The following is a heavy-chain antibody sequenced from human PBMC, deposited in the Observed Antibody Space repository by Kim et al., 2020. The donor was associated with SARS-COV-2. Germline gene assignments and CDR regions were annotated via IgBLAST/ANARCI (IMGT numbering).Heavy chain of an antibody. CDR3: AKEMGIVATNGGYYYYYGMDV. Sequence: AGSLRLSCAASGFTFSSYGMHWVRQAPGKGLEWVAVISYDGSNKYYADSVKGRFTISRDNSKNTLYLQMNSLRAEDTAVYYCAKEMGIVATNGGYYYYYGMDVWGQGTTVTVSS. J-gene: IGHJ6*02. D-gene: IGHD5-12*01. CDR2: ISYDGSNK. CDR1: GFTFSSYG. V-gene: IGHV3-30*18.